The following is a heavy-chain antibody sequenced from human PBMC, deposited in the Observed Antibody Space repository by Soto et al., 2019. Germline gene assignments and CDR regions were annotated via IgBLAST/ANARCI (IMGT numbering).Heavy chain of an antibody. CDR3: ARQIGRGSWSLDH. CDR1: GGSISSSDYW. D-gene: IGHD6-13*01. V-gene: IGHV4-39*01. CDR2: IYYTGST. Sequence: QLQLQESGPGLVKPAETLSLTCTVSGGSISSSDYWWGWIRQPPGKGLEWIGSIYYTGSTYYNPSLKRRVIIAVDTSKNQFSLRLSSVTAADTAVYYCARQIGRGSWSLDHWGQGTLVTVSS. J-gene: IGHJ4*02.